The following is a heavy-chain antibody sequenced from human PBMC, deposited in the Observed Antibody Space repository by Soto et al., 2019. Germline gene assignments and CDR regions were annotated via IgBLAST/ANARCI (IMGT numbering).Heavy chain of an antibody. D-gene: IGHD3-16*01. CDR2: IYPGDSDT. CDR3: ASSLGGPSEPH. V-gene: IGHV5-51*01. Sequence: GESLKISCKGSGYSFTSYWIGWVRQMPGKGLEWMGIIYPGDSDTRYSPSFQGQVTITADESTSTAYMELSSLRSEDTAVYYCASSLGGPSEPHWGQGTLVTVSS. J-gene: IGHJ4*02. CDR1: GYSFTSYW.